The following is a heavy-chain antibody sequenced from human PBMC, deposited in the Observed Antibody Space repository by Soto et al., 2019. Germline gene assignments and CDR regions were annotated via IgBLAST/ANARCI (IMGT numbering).Heavy chain of an antibody. CDR3: ARSEGHSGSFD. CDR1: GGSIISSNC. D-gene: IGHD1-26*01. J-gene: IGHJ4*02. V-gene: IGHV4-4*02. CDR2: IYHSGST. Sequence: SETLSLTCAVSGGSIISSNCWIWFRHPPGKGLEWIGEIYHSGSTNYNPSLKSRVTISVDKSKNQFSLKLSSVTAADTAVYYCARSEGHSGSFDWGQGTLVTVSS.